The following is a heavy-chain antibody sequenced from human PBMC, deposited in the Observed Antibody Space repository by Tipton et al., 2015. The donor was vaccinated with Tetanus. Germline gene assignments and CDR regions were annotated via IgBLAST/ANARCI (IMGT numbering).Heavy chain of an antibody. J-gene: IGHJ5*02. CDR1: GGSFSDYF. Sequence: TLSLTCAVHGGSFSDYFWSWMRQSPGKGLEWIGEVNYGGSTNYNPSLKSRVTMSVDASKSQLSLKLSSVTAADTAVYYCAASVVRWFDPWGQGTLVTVSS. CDR3: AASVVRWFDP. V-gene: IGHV4-34*01. D-gene: IGHD2-2*01. CDR2: VNYGGST.